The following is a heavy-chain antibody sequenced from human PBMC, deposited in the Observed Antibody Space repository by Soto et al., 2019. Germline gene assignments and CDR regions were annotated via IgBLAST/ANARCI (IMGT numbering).Heavy chain of an antibody. J-gene: IGHJ4*02. CDR2: ISGSGGST. D-gene: IGHD2-15*01. CDR1: GFTFSSYA. V-gene: IGHV3-23*01. Sequence: PGGSLRLSCAASGFTFSSYAMSWVRQAPGKGLEWVSAISGSGGSTYYADSVKGRFAISRDNSKNTPYLQMNSLRAEDTAVYYCAKDERGGNPSPLFDYWGQGTLVTVSS. CDR3: AKDERGGNPSPLFDY.